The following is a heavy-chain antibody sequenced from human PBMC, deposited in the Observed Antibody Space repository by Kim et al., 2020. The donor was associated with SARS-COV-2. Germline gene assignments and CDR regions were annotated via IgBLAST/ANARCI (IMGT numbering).Heavy chain of an antibody. CDR2: IWSDGTNK. CDR1: GFTFSSFA. V-gene: IGHV3-33*06. CDR3: TKEWRPLDGFDY. Sequence: GGSLRLSCAASGFTFSSFAMHWVRQAPGKGLEWVAIIWSDGTNKYYVDSVKGRFTISRDNSKNTLYLQMNSLRAEDTAVYYGTKEWRPLDGFDYVGQGTL. D-gene: IGHD3-3*01. J-gene: IGHJ4*02.